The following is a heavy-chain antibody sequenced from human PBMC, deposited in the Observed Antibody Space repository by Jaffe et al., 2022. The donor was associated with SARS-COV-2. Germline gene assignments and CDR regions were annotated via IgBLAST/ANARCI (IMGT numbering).Heavy chain of an antibody. CDR1: GFTFSSYS. CDR3: ARDRCTNGVCYGPPGSVDYGMDV. J-gene: IGHJ6*02. D-gene: IGHD2-8*01. CDR2: ISSSSSTI. V-gene: IGHV3-48*02. Sequence: EVQLVESGGGLVQPGGSLRLSCAASGFTFSSYSMNWVRQAPGKGLEWVSYISSSSSTIYYADSVKGRFTISRDNAKNSLYLQMNSLRDEDTAVYYCARDRCTNGVCYGPPGSVDYGMDVWGQGTTVTVSS.